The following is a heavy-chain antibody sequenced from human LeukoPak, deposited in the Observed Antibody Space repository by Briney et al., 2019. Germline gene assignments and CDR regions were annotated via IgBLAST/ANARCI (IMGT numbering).Heavy chain of an antibody. V-gene: IGHV3-23*01. CDR2: ISGGSA. CDR1: GFTFSSYA. Sequence: PGGSLRLSCAASGFTFSSYAMSWVRQAPGKGLEWVSAISGGSADYADSVKGRFTISRDNSKNTLYLQMNSLRAEDTAVYYCAKDSWEVGATSEIDYWGQGTLVTVSS. CDR3: AKDSWEVGATSEIDY. J-gene: IGHJ4*02. D-gene: IGHD1-26*01.